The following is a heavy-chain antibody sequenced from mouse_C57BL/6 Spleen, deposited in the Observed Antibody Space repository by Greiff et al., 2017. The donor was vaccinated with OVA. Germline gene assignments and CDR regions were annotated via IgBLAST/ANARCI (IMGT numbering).Heavy chain of an antibody. V-gene: IGHV5-4*03. D-gene: IGHD2-4*01. J-gene: IGHJ3*01. CDR2: ISDGGSYT. CDR3: ARYYDYDWFAY. Sequence: EVKLVESGGGLVKPGGSLKLSCAASGFTFSSYAMSWVRQTPEKRLEWVATISDGGSYTYYPDNVKGRFTISRDNAKNNLYLQMSHLKSEDTAMYYCARYYDYDWFAYWGQGTLVTVSA. CDR1: GFTFSSYA.